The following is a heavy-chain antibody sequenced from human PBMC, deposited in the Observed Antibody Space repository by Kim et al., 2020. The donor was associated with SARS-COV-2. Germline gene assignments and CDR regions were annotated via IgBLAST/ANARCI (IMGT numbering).Heavy chain of an antibody. J-gene: IGHJ4*02. CDR2: IYTSGST. V-gene: IGHV4-61*02. D-gene: IGHD5-12*01. CDR3: ARAGNSGYEIDY. CDR1: GGSISSGSYY. Sequence: SETLSLTCTVSGGSISSGSYYWSWIRQPAGKGLEWIGRIYTSGSTNYNPSLKSRITISVDTSKNQFSLKLISVTAADTAVYYCARAGNSGYEIDYWSQGTLVTVSP.